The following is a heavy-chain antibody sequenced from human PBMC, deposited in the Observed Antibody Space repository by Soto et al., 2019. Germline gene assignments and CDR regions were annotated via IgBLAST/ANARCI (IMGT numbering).Heavy chain of an antibody. D-gene: IGHD3-10*01. Sequence: QVQLVESGGGVVQPGRSLRLSCAASGFTFSSYGMHWVRQAPGKGLEWVAVIWYDGSNKYYADSVKGRFTISRDNSKNTLYLQMNSLRAEDTAVYYCARDPGQVTAFDIWGQGTMVTVSS. V-gene: IGHV3-33*01. J-gene: IGHJ3*02. CDR1: GFTFSSYG. CDR3: ARDPGQVTAFDI. CDR2: IWYDGSNK.